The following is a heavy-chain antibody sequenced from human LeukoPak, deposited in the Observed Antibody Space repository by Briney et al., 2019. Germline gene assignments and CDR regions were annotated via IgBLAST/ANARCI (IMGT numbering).Heavy chain of an antibody. J-gene: IGHJ3*02. CDR1: GGSISSSRYY. CDR3: ARSRSGYSYDHAAFDI. CDR2: IYYSGST. D-gene: IGHD5-18*01. V-gene: IGHV4-39*07. Sequence: SETLSLTCTISGGSISSSRYYWGWIRQPPGKGLEWIGSIYYSGSTYYNPSLKSRVTILLDTSRNQFSLKLSSVTAADTAVYYCARSRSGYSYDHAAFDIWGQGTMVTVSS.